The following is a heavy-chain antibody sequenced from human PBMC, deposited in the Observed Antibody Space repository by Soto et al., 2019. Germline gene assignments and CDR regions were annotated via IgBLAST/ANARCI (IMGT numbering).Heavy chain of an antibody. CDR1: GASISSYF. Sequence: QLQESGPGLVKPSETLSLTCSVSGASISSYFRNWIRQPPGKGLEWIGCVYDSGNTNYNPSLKSRVTISLSTSENQFSLRMSSVTAADTAVYYCVSCRAAIYGDAFDVWGQGTMVTVSS. J-gene: IGHJ3*01. CDR2: VYDSGNT. D-gene: IGHD3-10*01. CDR3: VSCRAAIYGDAFDV. V-gene: IGHV4-59*03.